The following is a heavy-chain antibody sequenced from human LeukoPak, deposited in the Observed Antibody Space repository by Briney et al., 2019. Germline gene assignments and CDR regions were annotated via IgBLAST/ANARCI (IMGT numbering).Heavy chain of an antibody. CDR3: ARRMTTATAGYYYYMDV. V-gene: IGHV4-34*01. Sequence: SETLSLTCAVYGGSFSGYYWSWIRQPPGKGLEWIGEINHSGSTNYNPSLKSRVTISVDTSKNQFPLKLSSVTAADTAVYYCARRMTTATAGYYYYMDVWGKGTTVTVSS. D-gene: IGHD4-11*01. CDR1: GGSFSGYY. J-gene: IGHJ6*03. CDR2: INHSGST.